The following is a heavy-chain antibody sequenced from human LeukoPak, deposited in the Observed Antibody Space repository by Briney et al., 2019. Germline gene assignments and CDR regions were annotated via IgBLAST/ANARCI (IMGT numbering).Heavy chain of an antibody. J-gene: IGHJ3*02. Sequence: PGGSLRLSCAASGFTVSSSSMNWVRLGPGKGLEWVAVISKDGNSQNYADSVKGRFTISRDNSKNTLYLQMNSLRPEDTAVYYCAGESFDIWGQGTTVTVSS. CDR2: ISKDGNSQ. V-gene: IGHV3-30*04. CDR3: AGESFDI. CDR1: GFTVSSSS.